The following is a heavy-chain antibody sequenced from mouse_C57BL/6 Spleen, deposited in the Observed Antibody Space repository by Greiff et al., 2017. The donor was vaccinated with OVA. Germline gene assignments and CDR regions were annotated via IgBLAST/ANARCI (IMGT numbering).Heavy chain of an antibody. CDR3: ARSPNWDYFDY. V-gene: IGHV1-76*01. J-gene: IGHJ2*01. Sequence: ESGAELVRPGASVKLSCKASGYTFTDYYINWVKQRPGQGLEWIARIYPGSGNTYYNEKFKGKATLTAEKSSSTAYMQLSSLTSEDSAVYFCARSPNWDYFDYWGQGTTLTVSS. CDR1: GYTFTDYY. D-gene: IGHD4-1*01. CDR2: IYPGSGNT.